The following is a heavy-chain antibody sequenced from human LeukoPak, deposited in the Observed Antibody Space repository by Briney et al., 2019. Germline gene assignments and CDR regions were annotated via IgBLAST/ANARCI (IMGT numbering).Heavy chain of an antibody. V-gene: IGHV4-39*07. CDR1: GGSISSSSYY. Sequence: SETLSLTCTVSGGSISSSSYYWGWLRQPPGRGLEWIGSIYYSGSTYYNPSLKSRVTISVNTSKKQFSLKLSSVTAADTAVYYCARKGSWSARIDYWGQGTLVTVSS. CDR2: IYYSGST. CDR3: ARKGSWSARIDY. J-gene: IGHJ4*02. D-gene: IGHD6-13*01.